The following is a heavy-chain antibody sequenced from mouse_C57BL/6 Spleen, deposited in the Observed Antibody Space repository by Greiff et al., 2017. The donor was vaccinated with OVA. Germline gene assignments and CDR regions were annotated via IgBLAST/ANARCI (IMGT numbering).Heavy chain of an antibody. CDR2: ISYDGST. CDR3: TRGGYEDAMDD. V-gene: IGHV3-6*01. Sequence: VQLQESGPGLVKPSQSLSLTCSVTGYSITSGYYWNWIRQFPGNKLEWMGYISYDGSTNYNPSFKNRISITHDTSKNQFFLKLNSVTTEDTATYYCTRGGYEDAMDDWGQGTSVTVSS. J-gene: IGHJ4*01. CDR1: GYSITSGYY. D-gene: IGHD2-2*01.